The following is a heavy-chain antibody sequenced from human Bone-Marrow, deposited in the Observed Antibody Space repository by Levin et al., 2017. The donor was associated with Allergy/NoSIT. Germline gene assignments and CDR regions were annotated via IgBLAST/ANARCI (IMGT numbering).Heavy chain of an antibody. D-gene: IGHD3-9*01. CDR1: GYFFPNSW. J-gene: IGHJ4*02. CDR2: IWPEDSDA. V-gene: IGHV5-51*01. Sequence: KFGESLKISCKASGYFFPNSWIGWVRQMPGKGLEWMGVIWPEDSDARYSPSFHGRVTISVDKSITSAFLQWNSLKTSDTATYFCARGLSTSFDEFDFWGQGTLVTVSS. CDR3: ARGLSTSFDEFDF.